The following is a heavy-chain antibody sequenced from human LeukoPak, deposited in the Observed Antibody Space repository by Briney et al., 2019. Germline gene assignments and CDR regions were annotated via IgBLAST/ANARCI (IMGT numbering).Heavy chain of an antibody. CDR3: ARDLGLYYYDSSGYDY. Sequence: SVKVSCKASGGTFSSYAISWVRQAPGQGLEWMGGIIPIFGTANYAQKFQGRVTITADESTSTAYMELSSLRSEDTAVYYCARDLGLYYYDSSGYDYWGQGTLVTVSS. V-gene: IGHV1-69*01. CDR1: GGTFSSYA. J-gene: IGHJ4*02. CDR2: IIPIFGTA. D-gene: IGHD3-22*01.